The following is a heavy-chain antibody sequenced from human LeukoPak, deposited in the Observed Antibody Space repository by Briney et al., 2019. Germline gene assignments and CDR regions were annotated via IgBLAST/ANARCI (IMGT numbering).Heavy chain of an antibody. V-gene: IGHV3-53*05. CDR3: AKDVYGTHGGFDY. Sequence: GGSLRLSCAASGFTVSSNYMSWVRQAPGKGLEWVSVIYSGGSTYYADSVKGRFTISRDNSKNTLYLQMNSLRAEDTAVYYCAKDVYGTHGGFDYWGQGTLVPVSS. J-gene: IGHJ4*02. CDR1: GFTVSSNY. CDR2: IYSGGST. D-gene: IGHD4-17*01.